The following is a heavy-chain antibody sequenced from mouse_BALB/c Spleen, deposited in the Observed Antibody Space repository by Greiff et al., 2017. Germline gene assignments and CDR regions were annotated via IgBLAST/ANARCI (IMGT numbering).Heavy chain of an antibody. V-gene: IGHV7-3*02. Sequence: EVKVVESGGGLVQPGGSLRLSCATSGFTFTDYYMSWVRQPPGKALEWLGFIRNKANGYTTEYSASVKGRFTISRDNSQSILYLQMNTLRAEDSATYYCARDPDGYYVEYYYAMDYWGQGTSVTDSS. D-gene: IGHD2-3*01. J-gene: IGHJ4*01. CDR1: GFTFTDYY. CDR2: IRNKANGYTT. CDR3: ARDPDGYYVEYYYAMDY.